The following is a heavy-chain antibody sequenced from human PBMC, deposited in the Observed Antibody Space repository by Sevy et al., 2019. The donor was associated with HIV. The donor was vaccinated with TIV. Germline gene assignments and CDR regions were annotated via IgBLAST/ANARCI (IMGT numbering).Heavy chain of an antibody. V-gene: IGHV3-15*07. J-gene: IGHJ4*02. CDR3: ATKGGFWSGYQYFDS. D-gene: IGHD3-3*01. CDR1: GFTFSNAW. CDR2: IKSQSDGGTI. Sequence: GGSLRLSCTASGFTFSNAWMNWVRQAPGKGLEWVGRIKSQSDGGTIDYAAPVKGRFTISRDDSTNTLFLQMNSLRSEDTAVYYCATKGGFWSGYQYFDSWGQGTLVTVSS.